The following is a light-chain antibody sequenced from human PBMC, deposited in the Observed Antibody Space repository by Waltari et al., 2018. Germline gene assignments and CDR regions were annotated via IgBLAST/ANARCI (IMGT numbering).Light chain of an antibody. V-gene: IGKV3-20*01. CDR3: QQYGSSPRT. CDR2: GAS. CDR1: QSVSSNY. J-gene: IGKJ1*01. Sequence: EIVLTQSPGTLSLSPGERATLSCRASQSVSSNYLGWYQQKPGQAPRLLIHGASSRATGLPDRFSGSGSGADFTLTISRLEPEDFAVYYCQQYGSSPRTFGQGTKVEIK.